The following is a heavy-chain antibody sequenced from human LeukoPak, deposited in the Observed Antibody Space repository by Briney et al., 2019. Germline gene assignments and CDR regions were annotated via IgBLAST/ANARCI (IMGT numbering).Heavy chain of an antibody. D-gene: IGHD6-13*01. CDR2: IYPSGTT. J-gene: IGHJ5*02. CDR3: ARAYSSSWYSNWFDP. Sequence: PGGSLRLSCAASGFIFSRYGMHWIRQPPGKGLGWIGNIYPSGTTYYNPSLKTRVTISVDTSKNQFSLKLSSVTAADTAVYFCARAYSSSWYSNWFDPWGQGTLVTVSS. CDR1: GFIFSRYG. V-gene: IGHV4-38-2*01.